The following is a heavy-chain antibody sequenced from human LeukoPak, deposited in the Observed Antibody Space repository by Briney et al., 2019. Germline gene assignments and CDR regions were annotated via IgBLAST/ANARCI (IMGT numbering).Heavy chain of an antibody. J-gene: IGHJ4*02. CDR1: GGSISTYY. V-gene: IGHV4-59*01. CDR3: ARGANRLDY. D-gene: IGHD1-14*01. Sequence: PSETLSLTCTVSGGSISTYYWSWIRQTPGKGLEWIGFIYYSGSTNYNPSLKSRVTMSVDTSKSQFSLKLTPVTAADTALYYCARGANRLDYWGQGTLVTVSS. CDR2: IYYSGST.